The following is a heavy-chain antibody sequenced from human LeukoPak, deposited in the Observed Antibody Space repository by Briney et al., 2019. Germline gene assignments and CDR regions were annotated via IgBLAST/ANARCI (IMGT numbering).Heavy chain of an antibody. CDR1: GFTFRSYE. CDR2: IRSSGSTI. V-gene: IGHV3-48*03. CDR3: AKDMAAYYYASGNIDY. Sequence: GGSLRLSCAASGFTFRSYEMNWVRHAPGKGLEWITYIRSSGSTIYYADSVKGRFTISRDNSKNSLYLQMNSLRAEDTALYYCAKDMAAYYYASGNIDYWGQGTLVTVSS. J-gene: IGHJ4*02. D-gene: IGHD3-10*01.